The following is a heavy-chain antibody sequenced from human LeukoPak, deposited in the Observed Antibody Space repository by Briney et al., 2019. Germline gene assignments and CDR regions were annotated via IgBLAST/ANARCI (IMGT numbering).Heavy chain of an antibody. CDR2: IYYSGST. V-gene: IGHV4-59*08. Sequence: SETLSLTCIVSGGSISSYYWSWIRQPPGKGLEWIGYIYYSGSTNYNPSLKSRVTISIHTSKKQFSLELSSVTAADTAVYYCARSIAVAGIVSDYYYYGMDVWGQGTTVTVSS. CDR1: GGSISSYY. CDR3: ARSIAVAGIVSDYYYYGMDV. J-gene: IGHJ6*02. D-gene: IGHD6-19*01.